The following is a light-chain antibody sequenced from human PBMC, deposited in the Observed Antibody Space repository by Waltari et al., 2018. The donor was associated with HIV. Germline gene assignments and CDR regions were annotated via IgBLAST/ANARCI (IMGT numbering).Light chain of an antibody. J-gene: IGLJ1*01. CDR1: ALPTQS. Sequence: SYELTPPPPVSVSPGQTARITCPGDALPTQSAYWYQQKPGQAPVLVIYKDSERPSGIPERFSGSSSGTTVTLTISGVQAEDEADYYCQSADSSGTLYVFGTGTKVTVL. CDR3: QSADSSGTLYV. V-gene: IGLV3-25*03. CDR2: KDS.